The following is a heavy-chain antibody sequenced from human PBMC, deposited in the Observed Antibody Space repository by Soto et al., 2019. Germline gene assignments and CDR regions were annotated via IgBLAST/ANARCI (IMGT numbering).Heavy chain of an antibody. Sequence: SETLSLTCTVSGGSVSSGSYYWSWIRQPPGKGLEWIGYIYYSGSTNYNPSLKSRVTISVDTSKDQFSLKLSSVTAADTAVYYCASTRGYDAFDIWGQGTMVTVSS. J-gene: IGHJ3*02. CDR1: GGSVSSGSYY. D-gene: IGHD3-22*01. CDR3: ASTRGYDAFDI. V-gene: IGHV4-61*01. CDR2: IYYSGST.